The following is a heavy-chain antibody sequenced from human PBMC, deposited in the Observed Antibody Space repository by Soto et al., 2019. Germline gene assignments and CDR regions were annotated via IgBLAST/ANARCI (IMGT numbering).Heavy chain of an antibody. CDR3: ARVVGVVIIGAFDI. Sequence: SVKVSCKASGGTFSSYAISWVRQAPGQGLEWMGGIIPIFGTANYAQKFQGRVTITADESTSTAYMELSSLRSEDTAVYYCARVVGVVIIGAFDIWGQGTMVTVSS. D-gene: IGHD3-3*01. CDR1: GGTFSSYA. V-gene: IGHV1-69*13. CDR2: IIPIFGTA. J-gene: IGHJ3*02.